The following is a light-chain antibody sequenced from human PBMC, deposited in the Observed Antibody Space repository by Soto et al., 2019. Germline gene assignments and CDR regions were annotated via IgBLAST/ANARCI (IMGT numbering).Light chain of an antibody. J-gene: IGKJ2*01. Sequence: EIVLTQSPATLSLSPGERATLSCRASQSVSSYLAWYQQKPGQAPRLLIYDTSNGASDIPARFSGSWSGTDFTLTITSLEPEDFAIYYCQQRSNWPRTFGQGTKLEIK. CDR2: DTS. CDR1: QSVSSY. V-gene: IGKV3-11*01. CDR3: QQRSNWPRT.